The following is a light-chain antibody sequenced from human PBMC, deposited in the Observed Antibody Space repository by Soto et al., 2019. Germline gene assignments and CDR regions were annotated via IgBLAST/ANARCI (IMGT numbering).Light chain of an antibody. CDR3: MQFAHFPRT. CDR1: QSLVYSDGNTY. Sequence: DIVLTQTPLSSPVTLGQPASISCRSSQSLVYSDGNTYLSWLQQRPGQPPRLLIYQVSNRFSGVADRFSGSWAGTDFTLKISRVEAEDVGVYYCMQFAHFPRTFGQGTKVEIK. CDR2: QVS. V-gene: IGKV2-24*01. J-gene: IGKJ1*01.